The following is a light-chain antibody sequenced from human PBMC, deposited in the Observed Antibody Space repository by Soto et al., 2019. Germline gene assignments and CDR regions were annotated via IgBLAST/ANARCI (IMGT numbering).Light chain of an antibody. J-gene: IGKJ2*01. V-gene: IGKV2-28*01. CDR1: HSLLHRSGYNY. Sequence: EIVMTQSPLSLPVTPGEPASISCMSSHSLLHRSGYNYLHWYLQKPGQSPQLLIYLVSTRASGVPDRFSGSGSGIDVTLKISRVEAEDVGVYYCMQDLQTPYTFGQGTKLEIK. CDR2: LVS. CDR3: MQDLQTPYT.